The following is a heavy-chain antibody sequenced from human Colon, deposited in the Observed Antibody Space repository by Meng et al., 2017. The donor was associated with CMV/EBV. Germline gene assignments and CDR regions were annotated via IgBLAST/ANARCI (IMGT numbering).Heavy chain of an antibody. CDR1: GDSVSSNSVA. Sequence: QVQLQQSGPGLVKPSXPLSLTCAXSGDSVSSNSVAWAWIRQSPSRGLEWLGRTYYRSKWYNDYAMFVKSRITISQDTSKNQFSLQLNSVTPEDTAVYYCARHNGGTYSFDCWGQGTLVTVSS. CDR2: TYYRSKWYN. D-gene: IGHD1-26*01. CDR3: ARHNGGTYSFDC. V-gene: IGHV6-1*01. J-gene: IGHJ4*02.